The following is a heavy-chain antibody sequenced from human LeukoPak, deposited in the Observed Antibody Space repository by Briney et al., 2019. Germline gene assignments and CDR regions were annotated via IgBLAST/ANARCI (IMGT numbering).Heavy chain of an antibody. CDR3: ARAGDIVMSDAFDI. Sequence: PSETLSLTCTVSGGSISSYYWSWIRQPPGKGLEWIGYIYYSGSTNYNPSLKSRVTISVDTSKNQFSLKLSSVTAADTAVYYCARAGDIVMSDAFDIWGQGTMVTVSS. J-gene: IGHJ3*02. D-gene: IGHD2-15*01. CDR1: GGSISSYY. CDR2: IYYSGST. V-gene: IGHV4-59*01.